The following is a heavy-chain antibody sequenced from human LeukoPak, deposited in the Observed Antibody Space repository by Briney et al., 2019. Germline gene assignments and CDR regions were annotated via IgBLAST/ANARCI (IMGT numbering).Heavy chain of an antibody. CDR1: GGSISSYY. V-gene: IGHV4-4*07. J-gene: IGHJ4*02. Sequence: KPSQTLSLTWTVAGGSISSYYWSWIRQPAGKGLEWIGRIYTSGSTNYNPSLKSRVTMSVDTSKNQFSLKLSSVTAADTAVYYCARDKGIAAAGTHPFDYWGQGTLVTVSS. CDR2: IYTSGST. D-gene: IGHD6-13*01. CDR3: ARDKGIAAAGTHPFDY.